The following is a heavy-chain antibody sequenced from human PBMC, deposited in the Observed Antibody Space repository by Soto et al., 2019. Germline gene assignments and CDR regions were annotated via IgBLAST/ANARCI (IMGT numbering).Heavy chain of an antibody. CDR1: GYTFTSYG. J-gene: IGHJ6*02. CDR3: ARGPTVDTAMTTHSSYYYYYYGTDV. V-gene: IGHV1-18*01. CDR2: ISAYNGNT. Sequence: ASVKVSCKASGYTFTSYGISWVRQAPGQGLEWMGWISAYNGNTNYAQKLQGRVTMTTDTSTSTAYMELRSLRSDDTAVYYCARGPTVDTAMTTHSSYYYYYYGTDVWGQGTTVTVSS. D-gene: IGHD5-18*01.